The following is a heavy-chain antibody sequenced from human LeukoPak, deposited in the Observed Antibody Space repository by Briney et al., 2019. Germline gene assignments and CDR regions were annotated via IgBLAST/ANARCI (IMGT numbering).Heavy chain of an antibody. Sequence: GRSLRLSCAASGFTFSSHAMHWVRQAPGKGLEWVAVISYDGSNKYYADSVKGRFTISRDNSKNTLYLQMNSPRAEDTAVYYCARASYDSSGSPFDYWGQGTLVTVSS. CDR1: GFTFSSHA. CDR2: ISYDGSNK. J-gene: IGHJ4*02. CDR3: ARASYDSSGSPFDY. D-gene: IGHD3-22*01. V-gene: IGHV3-30-3*01.